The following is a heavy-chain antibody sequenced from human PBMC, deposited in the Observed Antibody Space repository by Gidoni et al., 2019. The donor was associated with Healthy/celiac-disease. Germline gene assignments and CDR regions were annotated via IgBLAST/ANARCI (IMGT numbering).Heavy chain of an antibody. Sequence: QVQLQESGPGLVKTSATLSLTCTVSGYSISSGYYWGWIRQPPGKGLEWIGSIYHSGSTYYNPSLKSRVTISVDTSKNQFSLKLSSVTAADTAVYYCARGVIVVVPAATPFDYWGQGTLVTVSS. CDR1: GYSISSGYY. V-gene: IGHV4-38-2*02. CDR2: IYHSGST. J-gene: IGHJ4*02. D-gene: IGHD2-2*01. CDR3: ARGVIVVVPAATPFDY.